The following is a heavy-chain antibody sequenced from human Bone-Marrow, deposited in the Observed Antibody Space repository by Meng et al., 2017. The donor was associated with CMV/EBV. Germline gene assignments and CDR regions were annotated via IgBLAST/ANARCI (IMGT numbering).Heavy chain of an antibody. Sequence: SGGSISSGGYYWSWIRQHPGKGLEWIGYIYYSGSTYYNPSLKSRVTISVDTSKNQFSLKLSSVTAADTAVYYCARGLSIAAYGMDVWGQGTTVTVSS. D-gene: IGHD6-6*01. J-gene: IGHJ6*02. CDR2: IYYSGST. CDR3: ARGLSIAAYGMDV. CDR1: GGSISSGGYY. V-gene: IGHV4-31*02.